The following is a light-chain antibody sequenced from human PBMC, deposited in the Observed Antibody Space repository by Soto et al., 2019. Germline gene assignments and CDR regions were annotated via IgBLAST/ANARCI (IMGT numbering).Light chain of an antibody. CDR3: AAWDDSLNGYV. Sequence: QSVLTHPPSASGTPGQRVTISCSGSSSNIGSNPVNWYQQLPGTAPQLLIYSNNQRPSGVPDRFSGSKSGTSDSLAISGLQSEHEADYYCAAWDDSLNGYVFGTGTKLTVL. J-gene: IGLJ1*01. CDR1: SSNIGSNP. CDR2: SNN. V-gene: IGLV1-44*01.